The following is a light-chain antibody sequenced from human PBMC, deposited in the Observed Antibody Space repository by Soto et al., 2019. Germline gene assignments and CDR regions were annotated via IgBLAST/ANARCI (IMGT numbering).Light chain of an antibody. CDR3: QSYDSSLSVVV. Sequence: QSALTQPPSVSGAPGQRVTISCTGSSSNIGAGYDVNWYQQLPGTAPKLLIYGNSNRPSGVPDRLSGSKSGTSASLAITGLQAEDEADYYCQSYDSSLSVVVFGGGTKLTVL. CDR1: SSNIGAGYD. J-gene: IGLJ2*01. CDR2: GNS. V-gene: IGLV1-40*01.